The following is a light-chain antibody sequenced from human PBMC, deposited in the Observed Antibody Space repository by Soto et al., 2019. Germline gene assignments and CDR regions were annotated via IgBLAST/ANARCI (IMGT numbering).Light chain of an antibody. CDR1: SSDVGGYDY. Sequence: QSALTQPPSASGSPGQSVTISCTGTSSDVGGYDYVSWYQHHPGKAPKLMIYEVNKRPSGVPDRFSGSKSGNTASLTVSGLQDEDEADYYCSSYAGSNNLVFGGGTTLTVL. V-gene: IGLV2-8*01. CDR2: EVN. J-gene: IGLJ3*02. CDR3: SSYAGSNNLV.